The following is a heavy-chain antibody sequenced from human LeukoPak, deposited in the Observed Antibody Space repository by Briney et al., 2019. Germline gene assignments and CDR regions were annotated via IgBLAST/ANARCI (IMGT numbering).Heavy chain of an antibody. J-gene: IGHJ6*02. CDR2: ISSSGSTI. Sequence: PGGSLRLSCAASGFTFSDYYMSWIRQAPGKGLEWVSYISSSGSTIYYADSVKGRFTISRDNAKNSLYLQMNSLRAEDTAVYYCARDRAAAVPAWDYYGMDVWGRGTTVTVSS. D-gene: IGHD6-13*01. V-gene: IGHV3-11*01. CDR1: GFTFSDYY. CDR3: ARDRAAAVPAWDYYGMDV.